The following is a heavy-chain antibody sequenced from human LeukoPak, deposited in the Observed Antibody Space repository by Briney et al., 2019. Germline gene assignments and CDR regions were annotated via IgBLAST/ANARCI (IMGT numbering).Heavy chain of an antibody. CDR3: ARVGPSDYYGSGYDY. CDR2: INHSGST. J-gene: IGHJ4*02. Sequence: PSETLSLTCAVYGGSFSGYYWSWIRQPPGKGLEWIGEINHSGSTNYNPSLKSRVTISVDTSKNQFSLKLSSVTAADTAVYYCARVGPSDYYGSGYDYWGQGTLVTVSS. D-gene: IGHD3-10*01. CDR1: GGSFSGYY. V-gene: IGHV4-34*01.